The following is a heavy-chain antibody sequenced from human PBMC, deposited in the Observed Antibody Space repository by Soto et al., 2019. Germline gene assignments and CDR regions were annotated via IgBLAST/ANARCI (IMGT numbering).Heavy chain of an antibody. CDR3: AREALYLGRNAFDI. Sequence: SVKVSCKASGGTFSSYAISWVRQAPGQGLEWMGGIIPIFGTANYAQKFQGRVTITADESTSTAYMELSSLRSEDTAVYYCAREALYLGRNAFDIWGQGTMVTVS. CDR2: IIPIFGTA. V-gene: IGHV1-69*13. CDR1: GGTFSSYA. J-gene: IGHJ3*02. D-gene: IGHD2-2*02.